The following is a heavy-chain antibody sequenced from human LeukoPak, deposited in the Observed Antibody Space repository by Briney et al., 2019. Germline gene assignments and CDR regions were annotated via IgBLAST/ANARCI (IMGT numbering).Heavy chain of an antibody. CDR2: FTWDGGKT. CDR1: GFTFDDYA. D-gene: IGHD5-18*01. Sequence: GGSLRLSCVASGFTFDDYAMHWVRHAPGEGLEWVSLFTWDGGKTYYADSVKGRFTISRDNSKNSLYLQMNSLRPEDTALYYCAKDSGGRGYTYGYWAYWGQGTLVTVSS. CDR3: AKDSGGRGYTYGYWAY. V-gene: IGHV3-43D*03. J-gene: IGHJ4*02.